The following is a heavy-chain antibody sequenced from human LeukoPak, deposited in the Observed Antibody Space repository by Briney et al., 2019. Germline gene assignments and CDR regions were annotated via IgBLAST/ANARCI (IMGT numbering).Heavy chain of an antibody. J-gene: IGHJ6*03. Sequence: SETLSLTCTVSGGSISTSNYYWGWIRQPPGRGLEWIGRIYTSGSTNYNPSLKSRVTISVDTSKNQFSLKLSSVTAADTAVYYCARVNSSSWYRVDYYYMDVWGKGTTVTVSS. D-gene: IGHD6-13*01. V-gene: IGHV4-39*07. CDR1: GGSISTSNYY. CDR2: IYTSGST. CDR3: ARVNSSSWYRVDYYYMDV.